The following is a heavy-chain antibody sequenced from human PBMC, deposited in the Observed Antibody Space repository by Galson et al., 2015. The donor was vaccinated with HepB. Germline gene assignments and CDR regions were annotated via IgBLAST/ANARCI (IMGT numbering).Heavy chain of an antibody. D-gene: IGHD3-22*01. CDR3: ARRRRYRDDSGGYENYKDYYVMDV. CDR2: INPDTGAA. V-gene: IGHV1-2*02. CDR1: GYTFFGHY. J-gene: IGHJ6*02. Sequence: SVKVSCKASGYTFFGHYLHWVRQAPGQGLEWMGWINPDTGAADYAEKFQGRVTMTSDRSISTGYMELRRLRSDDTAVYFCARRRRYRDDSGGYENYKDYYVMDVWGQGTTVTVSS.